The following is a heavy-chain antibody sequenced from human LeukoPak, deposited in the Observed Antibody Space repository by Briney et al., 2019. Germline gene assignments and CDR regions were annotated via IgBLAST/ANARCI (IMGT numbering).Heavy chain of an antibody. Sequence: GGSLRLSCAASGFTFSTYEMNWIRQAPGKGLEWVSDTSSSSSYTNYADSVKGRFTISRDNAKNSLYLQMNSLRAEDTAVYYCARVPRYCGSTSCYDYWGQGTLVTVSS. CDR3: ARVPRYCGSTSCYDY. CDR2: TSSSSSYT. D-gene: IGHD2-2*01. CDR1: GFTFSTYE. J-gene: IGHJ4*02. V-gene: IGHV3-11*05.